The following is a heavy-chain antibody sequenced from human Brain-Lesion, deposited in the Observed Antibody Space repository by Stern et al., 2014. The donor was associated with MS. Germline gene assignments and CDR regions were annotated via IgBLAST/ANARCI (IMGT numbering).Heavy chain of an antibody. CDR1: GGSISSGGYY. V-gene: IGHV4-61*02. D-gene: IGHD2-2*01. Sequence: QVQLVQSGPGLVKPSQTLSLSCTVSGGSISSGGYYWSWIRQPAGKGLEWIGRKFNSGSTSYNPSLQSWVTLSKDPSNTQFSLGLNSMTAADTAVYYCARGRVVPGFQYYATDVWGQGTTVIVSS. CDR3: ARGRVVPGFQYYATDV. CDR2: KFNSGST. J-gene: IGHJ6*02.